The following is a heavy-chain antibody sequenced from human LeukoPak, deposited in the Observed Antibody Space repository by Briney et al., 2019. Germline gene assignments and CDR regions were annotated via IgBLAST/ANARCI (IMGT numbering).Heavy chain of an antibody. CDR2: INEDGSEK. J-gene: IGHJ4*02. CDR1: GIRFSALW. D-gene: IGHD2-2*01. V-gene: IGHV3-7*01. Sequence: GGSLRLSCVASGIRFSALWMNWVRQAPGQGLELVASINEDGSEKYYVDSVKGRFTISRDNPKKSLYLQLNSLRVDDTAVYFCARDSDAYDYWGQGTLVTVSS. CDR3: ARDSDAYDY.